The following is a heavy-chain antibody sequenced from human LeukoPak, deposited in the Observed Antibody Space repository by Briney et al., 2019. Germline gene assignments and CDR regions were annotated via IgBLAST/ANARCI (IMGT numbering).Heavy chain of an antibody. D-gene: IGHD6-19*01. CDR3: AKYSSGWSCLDY. V-gene: IGHV3-23*01. CDR1: GFNFSSYA. J-gene: IGHJ4*02. Sequence: GGSLRLSSAASGFNFSSYAMSWVRQAPGKGLEWAPAISGSGGSTYYADSVKGRFTISRDNSKNTLFLQMNSLRAEDTAVYYCAKYSSGWSCLDYWGQGTLVTVSS. CDR2: ISGSGGST.